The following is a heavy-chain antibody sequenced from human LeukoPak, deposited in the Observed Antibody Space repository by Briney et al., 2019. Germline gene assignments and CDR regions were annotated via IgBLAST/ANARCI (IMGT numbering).Heavy chain of an antibody. CDR1: GYTFTSYG. CDR3: AREGGVDYGDYSFDP. CDR2: ISAYNGDT. J-gene: IGHJ5*02. Sequence: ASVKVSCKASGYTFTSYGISWVRQAPGQGLEWMGWISAYNGDTNYPQKVQGRVTITMDTSTTTAYMELKSLRSEDTAVYYCAREGGVDYGDYSFDPWGQGTLVTVSS. D-gene: IGHD4-17*01. V-gene: IGHV1-18*01.